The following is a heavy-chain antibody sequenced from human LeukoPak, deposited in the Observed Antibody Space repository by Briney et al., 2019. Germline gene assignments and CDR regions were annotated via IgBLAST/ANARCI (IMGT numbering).Heavy chain of an antibody. Sequence: GGSLRLSCAASGFTFSNAWMSWVRQAPGKGLEWVSVISDSGDSTYYADSVKGRFTISRDNSKNTLYLQMNSLRAEDTAVYYCAKDARRSSGWYFFDHWGQGTLVTVSS. D-gene: IGHD6-19*01. CDR1: GFTFSNAW. J-gene: IGHJ4*02. CDR3: AKDARRSSGWYFFDH. V-gene: IGHV3-23*01. CDR2: ISDSGDST.